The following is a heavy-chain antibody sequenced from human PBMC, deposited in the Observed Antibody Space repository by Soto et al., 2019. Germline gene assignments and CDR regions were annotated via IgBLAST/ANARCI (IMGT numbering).Heavy chain of an antibody. V-gene: IGHV1-18*01. CDR1: GYTFTSYV. CDR3: ARDSMVRGFITSETYYYYYYGMDV. Sequence: QVQLVQSGAEVKKPGASVKVSCKASGYTFTSYVISWVRQAPGQGLEWMGWISAYNGNTNYAQKLQGRVTMTTDTSTSTAYMELRSLRSDDTAVYYWARDSMVRGFITSETYYYYYYGMDVWGQGTTVTVSS. D-gene: IGHD3-10*01. CDR2: ISAYNGNT. J-gene: IGHJ6*02.